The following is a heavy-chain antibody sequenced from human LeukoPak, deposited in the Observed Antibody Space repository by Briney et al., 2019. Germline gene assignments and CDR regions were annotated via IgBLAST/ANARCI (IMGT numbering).Heavy chain of an antibody. CDR3: ARDLDYYDSSGFLFDY. V-gene: IGHV3-30*04. J-gene: IGHJ4*02. Sequence: GGSLRLSCAASGFTFSSYAMHWVRQAPGKGLEGVAVISYDGSNKYYADSVKGRFTISRDNSKNTLYLQMNSLRAEDTAVYYCARDLDYYDSSGFLFDYWGQGTLVTVSS. CDR2: ISYDGSNK. D-gene: IGHD3-22*01. CDR1: GFTFSSYA.